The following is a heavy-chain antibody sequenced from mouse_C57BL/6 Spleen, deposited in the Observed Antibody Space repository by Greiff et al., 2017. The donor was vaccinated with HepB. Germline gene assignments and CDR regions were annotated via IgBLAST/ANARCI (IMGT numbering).Heavy chain of an antibody. Sequence: VQLQQSGAELVRPGASVTLSCKASGYTFTDYEMHWVKQTPVHGLEWIGAIDPETGGTAYNQKFKGKAILTADKSSSTAYMELRSLTSEDSAVYHCTRGGTAQATLFDYWGQGTTLTVSS. V-gene: IGHV1-15*01. CDR3: TRGGTAQATLFDY. D-gene: IGHD3-2*02. CDR2: IDPETGGT. J-gene: IGHJ2*01. CDR1: GYTFTDYE.